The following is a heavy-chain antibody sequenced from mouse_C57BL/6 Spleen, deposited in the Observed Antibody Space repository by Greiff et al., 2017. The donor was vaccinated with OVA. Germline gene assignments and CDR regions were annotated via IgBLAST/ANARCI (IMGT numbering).Heavy chain of an antibody. CDR1: GYTFTSYW. CDR3: ARDLPYYGSSYGYCDV. J-gene: IGHJ1*03. Sequence: QVQLKQSGAELAKPGASVKLSCKASGYTFTSYWMHWVKQRPGQGLEWIGYINPSSGYTKYNQKFKDKATLPADKSSSTAYMQLSSLTYEDSAVYYCARDLPYYGSSYGYCDVWGTGTTVTVSS. D-gene: IGHD1-1*01. CDR2: INPSSGYT. V-gene: IGHV1-7*01.